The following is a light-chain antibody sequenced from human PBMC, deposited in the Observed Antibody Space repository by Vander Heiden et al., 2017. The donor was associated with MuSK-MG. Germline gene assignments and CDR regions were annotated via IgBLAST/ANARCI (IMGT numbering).Light chain of an antibody. V-gene: IGLV3-1*01. CDR3: QAWDSSMVV. Sequence: SSELTQPPSVSVSPGQPASITRSGDKLGDKYACWYQQKPGQSPVLVIYQDSKRPSGIPERFSGSNSGNTATLTIRGTQAMDEADYYCQAWDSSMVVFGGGTKLTVL. CDR1: KLGDKY. J-gene: IGLJ2*01. CDR2: QDS.